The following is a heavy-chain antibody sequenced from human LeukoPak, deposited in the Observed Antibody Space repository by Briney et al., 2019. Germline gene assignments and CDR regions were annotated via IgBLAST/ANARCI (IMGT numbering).Heavy chain of an antibody. CDR1: GFTFSSYW. D-gene: IGHD2-2*01. CDR2: IKQDGSEK. CDR3: ARTPRVSTTYYYYYMDV. J-gene: IGHJ6*03. V-gene: IGHV3-7*01. Sequence: GGSLRLSCAASGFTFSSYWMSWVRQAPGKGLEWVANIKQDGSEKYYVDSVKGRFTISRDNAKNSLYLQMNSLRAEDTAVYYCARTPRVSTTYYYYYMDVWGKGTTVTVSS.